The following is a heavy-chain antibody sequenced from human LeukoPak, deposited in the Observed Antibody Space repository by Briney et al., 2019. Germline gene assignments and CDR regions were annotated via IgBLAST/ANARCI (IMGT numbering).Heavy chain of an antibody. CDR3: ARSYYYDSSGYPFDY. J-gene: IGHJ4*02. D-gene: IGHD3-22*01. CDR2: ISAYNGNT. V-gene: IGHV1-18*01. CDR1: GYTFTSYG. Sequence: GASVKVSCKASGYTFTSYGISWVRQAPGQGLEWMGWISAYNGNTNYAQKLQGRVTMTTGTSTSTAYMELRSLRSDDTAVYYCARSYYYDSSGYPFDYWGQGTLVTVSS.